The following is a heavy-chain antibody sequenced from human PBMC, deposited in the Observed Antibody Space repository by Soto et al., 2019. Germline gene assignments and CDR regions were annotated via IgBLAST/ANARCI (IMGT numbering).Heavy chain of an antibody. CDR2: ISAYNGNT. V-gene: IGHV1-18*01. J-gene: IGHJ4*02. Sequence: QVQLVQSGAEVKKPGASVKVSCKASGYTFTSYGISWVRQAPGQGLEWMGWISAYNGNTNYAQKLQGRVTMTTVTSTSTAYMELRSLRSNDTAVYYCARDHAPDITMVRGVIDYLGQGTLVTVSS. CDR3: ARDHAPDITMVRGVIDY. D-gene: IGHD3-10*01. CDR1: GYTFTSYG.